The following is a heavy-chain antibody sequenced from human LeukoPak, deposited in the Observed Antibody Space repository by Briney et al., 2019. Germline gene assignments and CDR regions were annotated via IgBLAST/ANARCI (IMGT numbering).Heavy chain of an antibody. Sequence: ASVKGSCKASGYTFTSYGISWVRQAPGQGLEWMGWISAYNGDTNYAQKLQGRVTMTTDTSTSTAFMDLRSLRSDDTAVYYCARDVLLVVGYSSGWYFDYWGQGTLVTVSS. CDR1: GYTFTSYG. CDR3: ARDVLLVVGYSSGWYFDY. D-gene: IGHD6-19*01. CDR2: ISAYNGDT. J-gene: IGHJ4*02. V-gene: IGHV1-18*01.